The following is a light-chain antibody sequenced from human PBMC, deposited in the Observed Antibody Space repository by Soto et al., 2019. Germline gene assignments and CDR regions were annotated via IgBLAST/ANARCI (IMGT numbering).Light chain of an antibody. CDR2: AAS. J-gene: IGKJ1*01. CDR3: LQDYNCPRT. CDR1: QGIRHD. V-gene: IGKV1-6*01. Sequence: AIQMTQSPSSLSASVGDRVTITCRASQGIRHDLGWYQQKPGKAPKLLIYAASSLQSGVPSRFSGSGSGTDFTLTTSSLQPEDFATYYCLQDYNCPRTFGQGTKVEIK.